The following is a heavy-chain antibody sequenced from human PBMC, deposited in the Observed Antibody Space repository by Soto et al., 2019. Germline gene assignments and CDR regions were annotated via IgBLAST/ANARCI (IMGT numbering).Heavy chain of an antibody. J-gene: IGHJ4*02. CDR2: ISNDGSNK. CDR3: ANKGTYSTYVY. CDR1: GFTFSNYG. D-gene: IGHD4-4*01. Sequence: QVQLVESGGGVVQPGRSLRLSCAVSGFTFSNYGMHWVRQAPGKGLEWVAVISNDGSNKYYADSVKGRFTISRDNSKNTLYLQMISLRADDTAVYYCANKGTYSTYVYWGQGTLVTVSS. V-gene: IGHV3-30*18.